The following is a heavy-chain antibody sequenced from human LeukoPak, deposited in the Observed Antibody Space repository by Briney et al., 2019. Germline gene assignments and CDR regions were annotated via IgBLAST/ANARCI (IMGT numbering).Heavy chain of an antibody. J-gene: IGHJ5*02. CDR3: ARDPRPYDSSGYYFLA. CDR2: ISAYNGNT. V-gene: IGHV1-18*01. Sequence: ASVKVSCKASGYTFTSYGISWVRQAPGQGLEWMGWISAYNGNTNYAQKLQGRVTMTTDTSTSTAYMELRSLRSDDTAVYYCARDPRPYDSSGYYFLAWGQGTLVTVSS. CDR1: GYTFTSYG. D-gene: IGHD3-22*01.